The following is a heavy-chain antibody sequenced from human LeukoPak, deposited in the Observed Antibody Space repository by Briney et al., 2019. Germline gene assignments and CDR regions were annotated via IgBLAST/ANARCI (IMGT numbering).Heavy chain of an antibody. CDR2: INPSGGST. CDR1: GYTFTSYY. V-gene: IGHV1-46*01. J-gene: IGHJ4*02. CDR3: ARGGLISRNYFDY. D-gene: IGHD3/OR15-3a*01. Sequence: ASVKVSCRASGYTFTSYYLHWVRQAPGQGLEWMGIINPSGGSTSYAQKFQGRVTMTGDTSTSTVYMELTSLRSEDTAVFYCARGGLISRNYFDYWGQGTLVTVSS.